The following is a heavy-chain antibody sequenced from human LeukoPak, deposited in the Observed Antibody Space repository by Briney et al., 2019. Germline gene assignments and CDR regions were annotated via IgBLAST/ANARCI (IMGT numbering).Heavy chain of an antibody. J-gene: IGHJ4*02. D-gene: IGHD6-13*01. CDR1: GGSISSSSYY. Sequence: SETLSLTCTVSGGSISSSSYYWGWIRQPPGKGLEWIGSIYYSGSTYYNPSLKSRVTISVDTSKNQFSLKLSSVTAADTAVYYCARVAGTLVSGYSSSWWADYFDYWGQGTLVTVSS. CDR3: ARVAGTLVSGYSSSWWADYFDY. CDR2: IYYSGST. V-gene: IGHV4-39*07.